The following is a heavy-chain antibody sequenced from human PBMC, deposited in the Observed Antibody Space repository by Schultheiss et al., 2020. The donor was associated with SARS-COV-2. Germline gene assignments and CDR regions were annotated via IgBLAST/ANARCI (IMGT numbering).Heavy chain of an antibody. D-gene: IGHD3-22*01. Sequence: GGSLRLSFAASGFTFSSYSIHWVRQAPGKGLEWVSSITGSSSYIYYADSVKGRFTISRDNAKNSLYLQMNSLRAEDTAVYYCARETYYYDTSGYYPYYFDYWGQGTLVTVSS. CDR2: ITGSSSYI. J-gene: IGHJ4*02. CDR3: ARETYYYDTSGYYPYYFDY. CDR1: GFTFSSYS. V-gene: IGHV3-21*01.